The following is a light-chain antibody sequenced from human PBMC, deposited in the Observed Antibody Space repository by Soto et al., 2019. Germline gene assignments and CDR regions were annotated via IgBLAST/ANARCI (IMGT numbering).Light chain of an antibody. V-gene: IGKV2-28*01. CDR1: QSLLHSNGYNC. J-gene: IGKJ4*01. Sequence: DIVMTQSPLSLPVTPGEPASISCRSSQSLLHSNGYNCLDWYVQKPGQSPQLLIYFGSNRASGVPDRCSGSGSGTDFTLKISRVEAEDVGLYYCMQALQTPLTFGGGTKVEIK. CDR2: FGS. CDR3: MQALQTPLT.